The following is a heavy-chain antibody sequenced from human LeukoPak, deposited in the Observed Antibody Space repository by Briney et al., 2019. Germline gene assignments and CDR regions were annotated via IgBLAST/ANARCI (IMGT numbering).Heavy chain of an antibody. J-gene: IGHJ4*02. CDR2: INQDGSEK. CDR1: RFTFINFW. Sequence: GGALRLSCAASRFTFINFWMNWVRQAPGKGLERVANINQDGSEKYYVDSVKGRFTISRDNAKNSLYLQMNNLRGEDTAVYYCARGHYYAFDWGQGTLVTVSS. V-gene: IGHV3-7*01. D-gene: IGHD2-2*01. CDR3: ARGHYYAFD.